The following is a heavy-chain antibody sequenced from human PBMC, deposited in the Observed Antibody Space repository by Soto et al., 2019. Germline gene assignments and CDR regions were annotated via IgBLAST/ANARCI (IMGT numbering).Heavy chain of an antibody. D-gene: IGHD1-26*01. J-gene: IGHJ4*02. V-gene: IGHV3-23*01. CDR1: GFTFSNHL. Sequence: EVQLLESGGGLVQPGGSLTLSCAASGFTFSNHLIHWVRQAPGEGLEWVSGFAGNFVTLLYADSVKGRFTISRDNSKNTSDLQMNNLRVEDTAIYYCVREGRLGVEGLDIWGQGRLVTVSS. CDR2: FAGNFVTL. CDR3: VREGRLGVEGLDI.